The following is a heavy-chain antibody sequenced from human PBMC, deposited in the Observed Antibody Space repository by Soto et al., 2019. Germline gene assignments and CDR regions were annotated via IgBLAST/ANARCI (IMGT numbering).Heavy chain of an antibody. Sequence: GGSLRLSCAASGFTFSSYAMNWVRQAPGKGLEWVSTINNGGGSTYYADSVKGRFAVSRDNSRNTLYLQMNNLRAEDTAVYYCAKSITISPNWFDPWGQGTLVTVSS. CDR3: AKSITISPNWFDP. V-gene: IGHV3-23*01. D-gene: IGHD3-3*01. J-gene: IGHJ5*02. CDR1: GFTFSSYA. CDR2: INNGGGST.